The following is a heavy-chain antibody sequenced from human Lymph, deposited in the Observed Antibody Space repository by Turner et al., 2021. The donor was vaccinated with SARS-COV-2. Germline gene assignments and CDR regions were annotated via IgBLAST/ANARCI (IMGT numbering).Heavy chain of an antibody. CDR1: GGSISSSNW. J-gene: IGHJ4*02. V-gene: IGHV4-4*02. CDR2: FDHSGKD. CDR3: ATKYCRGGSGSYFDY. Sequence: QVQLQASGPGLVKPSVTLSLTCAVSGGSISSSNWWSWVRQPPGKGLESIGEFDHSGKDNYNPSLKSRVIISVDKSKNQFSLKLSSVTAADTGVYDWATKYCRGGSGSYFDYWGQGTLVTVSS. D-gene: IGHD2-15*01.